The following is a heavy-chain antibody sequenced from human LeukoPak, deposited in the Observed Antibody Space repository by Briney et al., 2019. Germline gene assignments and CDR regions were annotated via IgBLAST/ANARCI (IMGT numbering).Heavy chain of an antibody. CDR3: VRAYSGFSSRGFDY. CDR2: IWYDGSNK. J-gene: IGHJ4*02. CDR1: GFTFSSYG. Sequence: HPGRSLRLSRAASGFTFSSYGFHWVRQAPGKGLEWVADIWYDGSNKYYADSVKGRFTISRDNSKNTVSLQMSSLRAEDTAVYYCVRAYSGFSSRGFDYWGQGTLVSVSP. V-gene: IGHV3-33*01. D-gene: IGHD5-12*01.